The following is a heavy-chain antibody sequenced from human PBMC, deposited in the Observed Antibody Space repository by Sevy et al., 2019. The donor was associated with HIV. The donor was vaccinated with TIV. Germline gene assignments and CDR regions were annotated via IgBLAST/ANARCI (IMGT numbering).Heavy chain of an antibody. V-gene: IGHV4-61*01. CDR2: IYYSGST. D-gene: IGHD2-8*01. CDR3: ASIERYCTNGVGSHFDY. Sequence: SETLSLTYTVSGGSVSSGSYYWSWIRQPPGKGLEWIGYIYYSGSTNYNPSLKSRVTISVDTSKNQFSLKLSSVTAADTAVYYCASIERYCTNGVGSHFDYWGQGTLVTVSS. CDR1: GGSVSSGSYY. J-gene: IGHJ4*02.